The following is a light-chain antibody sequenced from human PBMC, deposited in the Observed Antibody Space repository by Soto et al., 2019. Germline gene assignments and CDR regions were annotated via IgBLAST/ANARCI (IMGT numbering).Light chain of an antibody. J-gene: IGLJ2*01. CDR3: QSYDSSLRVL. CDR1: SSNVGAGYD. Sequence: SVLTQPPSVSGAPGQRVTISCTGSSSNVGAGYDVHWYQQLPGTAPKLLIYANNNRPSGVPDRFSGSKSGTSASLAITGLQAEDEADYYCQSYDSSLRVLFGGGTKLTVL. CDR2: ANN. V-gene: IGLV1-40*01.